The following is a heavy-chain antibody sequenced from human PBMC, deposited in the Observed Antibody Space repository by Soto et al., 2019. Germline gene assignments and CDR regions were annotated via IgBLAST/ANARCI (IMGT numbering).Heavy chain of an antibody. V-gene: IGHV1-2*02. J-gene: IGHJ4*02. CDR3: ARIKTYYDSRGGIAS. Sequence: ASVKVSCKASGYTFTGYFVHWVRQAPGQGHEWMGWINPNNGDTNYAQNFQGRVTMTMDTSINTAYMELSRLRSDDTAVYYCARIKTYYDSRGGIASWGQGALVTVSS. CDR1: GYTFTGYF. CDR2: INPNNGDT. D-gene: IGHD3-22*01.